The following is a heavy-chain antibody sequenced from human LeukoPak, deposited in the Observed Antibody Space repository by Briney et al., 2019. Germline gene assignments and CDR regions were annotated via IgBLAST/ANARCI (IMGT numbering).Heavy chain of an antibody. V-gene: IGHV3-23*01. D-gene: IGHD3-22*01. CDR3: AKDHVVRYYDSSGYYSAFDC. CDR1: GFTFSSYA. J-gene: IGHJ4*02. Sequence: GGSLRLSCAASGFTFSSYAMSWVRQAPGKGLEWVSAISGSGGSTYYADSVKGRFTISRDNSKNTLYLQMNSLRAEDTAVYYCAKDHVVRYYDSSGYYSAFDCCGQGTLVTVSS. CDR2: ISGSGGST.